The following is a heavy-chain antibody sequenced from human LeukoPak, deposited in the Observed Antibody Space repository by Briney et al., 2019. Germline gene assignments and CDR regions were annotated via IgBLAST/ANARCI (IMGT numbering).Heavy chain of an antibody. CDR1: GFTVSSNY. V-gene: IGHV3-7*01. J-gene: IGHJ4*02. CDR3: ARDLVGASYY. Sequence: PGGSLRLSCAASGFTVSSNYMSWVRQAPGKGLEWVANINRDGSEKYYVDSVEGRFTIFRDNGENTLSLQMNNLRVEDTAVYYCARDLVGASYYWGQGTLVTVSS. D-gene: IGHD1-26*01. CDR2: INRDGSEK.